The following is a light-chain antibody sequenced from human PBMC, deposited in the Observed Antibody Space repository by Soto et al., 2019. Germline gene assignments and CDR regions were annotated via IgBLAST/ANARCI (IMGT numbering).Light chain of an antibody. J-gene: IGKJ2*01. CDR3: QQRYSVPLT. CDR2: AAS. Sequence: DIQMTQSPSSLSASVGDRVSITCRSSQNILTYLNWYQQRAGEVPRFLIYAASSLQDGVPSRFSGSESGTEINLSIISPQPEDFGSYSCQQRYSVPLTFGQATKLE. CDR1: QNILTY. V-gene: IGKV1-39*01.